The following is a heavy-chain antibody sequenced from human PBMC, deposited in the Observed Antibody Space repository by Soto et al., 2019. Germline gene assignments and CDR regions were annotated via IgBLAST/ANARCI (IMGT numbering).Heavy chain of an antibody. CDR3: ARHPGLRWFDY. CDR2: IYYSGST. CDR1: GGSISSIYY. D-gene: IGHD5-12*01. Sequence: QLQLQESGPGLVKPSETLSLTCTVSGGSISSIYYWGWIRQPPGKGLEWIGSIYYSGSTYATPSLKSRVTISVDTSKNQFSLKLSCVTAADTAVYSCARHPGLRWFDYWGQGTLVTVSS. J-gene: IGHJ4*02. V-gene: IGHV4-39*01.